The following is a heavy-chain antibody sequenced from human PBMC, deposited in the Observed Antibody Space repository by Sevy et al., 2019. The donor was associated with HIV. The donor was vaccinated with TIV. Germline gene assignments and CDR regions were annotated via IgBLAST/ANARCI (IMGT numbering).Heavy chain of an antibody. CDR1: GCTFSSHA. CDR2: SGDSGTTT. V-gene: IGHV3-23*01. J-gene: IGHJ4*02. CDR3: ARAFTGGYQQPGDY. Sequence: GGSLRLSCAASGCTFSSHAMSWVRQAPGKGLEWVSASGDSGTTTYYEDSVKGRFTSSRENSKNTLYLQMDGLRAEDTAIYYCARAFTGGYQQPGDYWCQGTLVTVSS. D-gene: IGHD1-26*01.